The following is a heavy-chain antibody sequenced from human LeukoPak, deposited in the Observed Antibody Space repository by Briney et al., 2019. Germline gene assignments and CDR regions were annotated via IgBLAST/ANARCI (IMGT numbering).Heavy chain of an antibody. CDR3: ARQLGGSGSY. V-gene: IGHV3-7*01. CDR2: IKQDGSEK. CDR1: GFTFNSYW. D-gene: IGHD3-10*01. J-gene: IGHJ4*02. Sequence: GGSLRLSCAASGFTFNSYWMHWVRPAPGKGLEWVANIKQDGSEKYYVDSVKGGFTISRDNAKNSVYLQMNSLRAEDTAVYYCARQLGGSGSYWGQGTLVTVSS.